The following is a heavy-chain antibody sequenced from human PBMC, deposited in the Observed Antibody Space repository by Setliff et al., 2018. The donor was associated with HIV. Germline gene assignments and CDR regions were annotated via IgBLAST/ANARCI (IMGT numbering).Heavy chain of an antibody. CDR3: TAVGSLAGRRPELN. Sequence: PGGSLRLSCTASGFTFGDYAMSWVRQAPGKGLEWVGYIRSKAFGGTIEYAASVKGRFTISRDDSKSIAYLQMNSLKTEDTAVYFCTAVGSLAGRRPELNWGRGTLVTVSS. J-gene: IGHJ4*02. D-gene: IGHD6-6*01. V-gene: IGHV3-49*04. CDR2: IRSKAFGGTI. CDR1: GFTFGDYA.